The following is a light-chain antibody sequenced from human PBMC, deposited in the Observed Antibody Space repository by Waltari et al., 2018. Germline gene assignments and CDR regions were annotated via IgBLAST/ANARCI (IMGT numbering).Light chain of an antibody. CDR1: SLPKQY. CDR2: KDT. V-gene: IGLV3-25*03. Sequence: SYELTQPPSVSVPPAQTAAITWSGDSLPKQYAYWHQQQPAQAPVLLIYKDTDRPSGIPERFSGSTSGTTVTLTISGVQAEDEADYYCQSTDRSDRWVFGGGTKLTVL. J-gene: IGLJ3*02. CDR3: QSTDRSDRWV.